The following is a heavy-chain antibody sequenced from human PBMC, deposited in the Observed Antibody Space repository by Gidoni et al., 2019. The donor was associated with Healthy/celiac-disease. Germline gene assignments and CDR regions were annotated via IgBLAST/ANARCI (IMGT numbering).Heavy chain of an antibody. J-gene: IGHJ5*02. Sequence: QLQLQESGPGLVKPSETLSLTCTVSGGSISSSSYYWGWIRQPPGKGLEWIGSIYYSGSTYYNPSLKSRVTISVDTSKNQFSLKLSSVTAADTAVYYCARHRRFGSSWYRSWFDPWGQGTLVTVSS. V-gene: IGHV4-39*01. CDR3: ARHRRFGSSWYRSWFDP. CDR1: GGSISSSSYY. CDR2: IYYSGST. D-gene: IGHD6-13*01.